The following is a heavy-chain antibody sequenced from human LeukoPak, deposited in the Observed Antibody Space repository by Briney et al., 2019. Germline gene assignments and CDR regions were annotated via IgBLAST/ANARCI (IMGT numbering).Heavy chain of an antibody. J-gene: IGHJ4*02. Sequence: SETLSLTCTVSGASISSYYWSWIRQPPGKGLEWIGYLYNTRNTYYNPSLKSRVTISVDTSKNQFSLRLSSVTAADTAVYYCARSSRSWSTFDNWGQGTLVTVSS. CDR2: LYNTRNT. CDR1: GASISSYY. V-gene: IGHV4-59*08. CDR3: ARSSRSWSTFDN. D-gene: IGHD2-2*01.